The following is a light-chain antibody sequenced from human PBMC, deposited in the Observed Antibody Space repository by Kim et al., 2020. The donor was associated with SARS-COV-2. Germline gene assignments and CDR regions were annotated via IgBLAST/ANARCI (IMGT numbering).Light chain of an antibody. CDR2: DVT. V-gene: IGLV2-14*03. Sequence: QSALTQPASVSGSPGQSITISCSGSSSDIGSYEYVSWYQQHPGKAPKLLIFDVTDRPSGISSRFSGSKSGNTVTLTISGLQAEDEADYYCSSYSVISTFVFGPGTKVTVL. CDR1: SSDIGSYEY. CDR3: SSYSVISTFV. J-gene: IGLJ1*01.